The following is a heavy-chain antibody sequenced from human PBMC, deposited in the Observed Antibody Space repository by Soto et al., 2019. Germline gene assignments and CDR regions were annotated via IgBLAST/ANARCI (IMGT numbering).Heavy chain of an antibody. V-gene: IGHV1-18*01. CDR2: ISAYNGNT. D-gene: IGHD6-13*01. Sequence: QVQLVQSGAEVKKPGASVKVSCKASGYTFTSYGISWVRQAPGQGLEWMGWISAYNGNTNYAQKLQGRVTMTTATSTSTAYMELRSLRSDDTAVYYCARRVQLVEGYYYYGMDVWGQGTTVTVSS. J-gene: IGHJ6*02. CDR3: ARRVQLVEGYYYYGMDV. CDR1: GYTFTSYG.